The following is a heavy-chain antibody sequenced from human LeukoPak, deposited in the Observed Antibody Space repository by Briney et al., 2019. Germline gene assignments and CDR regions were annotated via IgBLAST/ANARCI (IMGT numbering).Heavy chain of an antibody. J-gene: IGHJ4*02. V-gene: IGHV4-39*01. CDR2: IYYSGST. CDR1: GGSISSSSYY. Sequence: SETLSLTCTVSGGSISSSSYYWGWIRQPPGKGLEWIGSIYYSGSTYYNPALKSRVTISVDTSKNQFSLNLSSVTAADTAVYYCARLYYDSSGYYQICYFDYWGQGTLVTVSS. CDR3: ARLYYDSSGYYQICYFDY. D-gene: IGHD3-22*01.